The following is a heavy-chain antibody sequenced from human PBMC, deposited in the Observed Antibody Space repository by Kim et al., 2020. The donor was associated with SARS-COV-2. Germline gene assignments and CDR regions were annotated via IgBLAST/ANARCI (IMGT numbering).Heavy chain of an antibody. Sequence: SETLSLTCSVSGFSIRNGFYWGWVRRPPGNGLEWIGSIYQSGSTYYNPSLQSRVTISVDTSKNQFSLNLSSVTAADTAVYYCARDGGSSYGAAFDIWGQGTMVTVSS. CDR1: GFSIRNGFY. CDR3: ARDGGSSYGAAFDI. V-gene: IGHV4-38-2*02. CDR2: IYQSGST. J-gene: IGHJ3*02. D-gene: IGHD1-26*01.